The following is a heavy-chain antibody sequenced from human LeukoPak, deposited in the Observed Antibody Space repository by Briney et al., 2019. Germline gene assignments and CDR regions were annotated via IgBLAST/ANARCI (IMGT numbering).Heavy chain of an antibody. CDR3: ARRFGERLHSTNDAFDS. V-gene: IGHV5-51*01. D-gene: IGHD2-2*01. Sequence: GESLKISCQASGYTFAKYWIGWVRQIPGKGLEWMGIIYPGGSDTRYGPSFQGQVPISLDKSITTAYLQWIRLKASDTAMYYCARRFGERLHSTNDAFDSWGEGALGTVS. J-gene: IGHJ4*02. CDR1: GYTFAKYW. CDR2: IYPGGSDT.